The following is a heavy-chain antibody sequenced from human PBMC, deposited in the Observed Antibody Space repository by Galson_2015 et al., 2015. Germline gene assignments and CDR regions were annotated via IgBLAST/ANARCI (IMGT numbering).Heavy chain of an antibody. V-gene: IGHV3-30*18. Sequence: SLRLSCAVSGFTFSSNGMHWVRQAPGKGLEWVAVISHDGTNKYYADSVKGRFTISRDNSKNTLYLQLNSLRAEDTAVYYCANPVGYIRGGKNYYYGMDVWGPGTTVTVSS. D-gene: IGHD1-1*01. CDR2: ISHDGTNK. CDR3: ANPVGYIRGGKNYYYGMDV. CDR1: GFTFSSNG. J-gene: IGHJ6*02.